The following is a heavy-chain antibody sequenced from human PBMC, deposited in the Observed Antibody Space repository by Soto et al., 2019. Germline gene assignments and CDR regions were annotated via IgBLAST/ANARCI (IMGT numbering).Heavy chain of an antibody. Sequence: QVQLVQSGAEVKKPGSSVKVSCKASGGTFSSYAISWVRQAPGQGLEWMGGIIPIFGTANYAQKFQGRVTITADESTSTAHLELSSLRSEDTAGYYCARDECCPGGYSYRLDYWGQGTLVTVSS. D-gene: IGHD5-18*01. V-gene: IGHV1-69*12. CDR3: ARDECCPGGYSYRLDY. CDR1: GGTFSSYA. CDR2: IIPIFGTA. J-gene: IGHJ4*02.